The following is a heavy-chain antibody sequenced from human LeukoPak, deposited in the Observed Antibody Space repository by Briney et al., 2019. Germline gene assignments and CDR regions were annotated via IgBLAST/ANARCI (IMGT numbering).Heavy chain of an antibody. V-gene: IGHV3-48*03. CDR1: GFTFSSYE. D-gene: IGHD3-10*01. Sequence: GGSLRLSCAASGFTFSSYEMNWVRQAPGKGLEWVSYISSSGSTIYYADSVKGRFTISRDNAKNSLYLQMNSLRAEDTVVYYCARDYLSGGGFDYWGQGTLVTVSS. J-gene: IGHJ4*02. CDR2: ISSSGSTI. CDR3: ARDYLSGGGFDY.